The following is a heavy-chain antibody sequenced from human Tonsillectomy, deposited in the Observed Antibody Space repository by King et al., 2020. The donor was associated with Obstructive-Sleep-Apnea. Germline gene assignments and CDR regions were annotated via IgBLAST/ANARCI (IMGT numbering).Heavy chain of an antibody. CDR1: GYSFTNYW. CDR3: ASDREQMQHGTGEASGMDV. CDR2: IDPSDSYT. V-gene: IGHV5-10-1*03. J-gene: IGHJ6*02. Sequence: QLVQSGAEVKKPGESLRISCKGSGYSFTNYWISWVRQMPGKGLEWMGRIDPSDSYTNYSPSFQGHVTISADKSISTAYLQWSSLDASDTAMYYCASDREQMQHGTGEASGMDVCGQGTTVTVSS. D-gene: IGHD3-16*01.